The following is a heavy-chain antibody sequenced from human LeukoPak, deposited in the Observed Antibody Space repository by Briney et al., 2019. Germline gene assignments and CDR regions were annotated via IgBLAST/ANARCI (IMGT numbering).Heavy chain of an antibody. V-gene: IGHV3-30-3*01. Sequence: GGSLRLSCAASGFTFSSYAMHWVRQAPGKGLEWVAVISYDGSNKYYADSVKGRFTISRDNAKNSLYLQMNSLRAEDTAVYYCARAVVIRYYDGSGYLTWGQGTLVTVSS. D-gene: IGHD3-22*01. CDR3: ARAVVIRYYDGSGYLT. CDR1: GFTFSSYA. CDR2: ISYDGSNK. J-gene: IGHJ5*02.